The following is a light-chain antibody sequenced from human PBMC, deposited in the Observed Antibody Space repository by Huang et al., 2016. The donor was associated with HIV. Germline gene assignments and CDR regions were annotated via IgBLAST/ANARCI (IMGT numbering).Light chain of an antibody. V-gene: IGKV2-28*01. CDR3: MQSLQTPRA. Sequence: DIVMTQSPLFLSVSPGEPASISCTSSQSLLHSRTFNYLDWYRQKPGQSPPLLSYLASNQASGVPVRFSGSGSGTNFTLRISAVEPEDAATYYCMQSLQTPRAFGQGTRVEVK. CDR2: LAS. CDR1: QSLLHSRTFNY. J-gene: IGKJ1*01.